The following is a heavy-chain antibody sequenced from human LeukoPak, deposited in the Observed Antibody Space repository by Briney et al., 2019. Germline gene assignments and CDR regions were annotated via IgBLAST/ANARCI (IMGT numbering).Heavy chain of an antibody. D-gene: IGHD3-10*01. CDR1: GFTFSSNY. V-gene: IGHV3-21*01. J-gene: IGHJ4*02. CDR2: VSPSSSYI. CDR3: ARAPPRYGSGSFHFDF. Sequence: GGSLRLSCAASGFTFSSNYMSWVRQAPGKGLEWVASVSPSSSYIYYADSVKGRFTISRDNAKNSLYLQMHSLRDEDTAVYYCARAPPRYGSGSFHFDFWGQGALVTVSS.